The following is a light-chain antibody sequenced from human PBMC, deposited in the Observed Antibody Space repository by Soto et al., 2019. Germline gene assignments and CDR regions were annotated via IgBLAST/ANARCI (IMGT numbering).Light chain of an antibody. CDR2: AAS. J-gene: IGKJ5*01. CDR1: QSVSSN. Sequence: EIVMTQSPATLSVSPGDRATLCCRASQSVSSNLAWYQQKPGQAPWLLIFAASTRATGVPARFSGSGSGTDFTLTISSLQSEDFAVYYCQQYNQWSPITFGQGTRLEIK. CDR3: QQYNQWSPIT. V-gene: IGKV3-15*01.